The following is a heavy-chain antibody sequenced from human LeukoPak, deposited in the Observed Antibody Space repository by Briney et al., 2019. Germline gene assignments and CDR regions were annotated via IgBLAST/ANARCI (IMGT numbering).Heavy chain of an antibody. CDR1: GGSISSYY. V-gene: IGHV4-59*01. J-gene: IGHJ4*02. CDR3: ARVKRPYNWNREYYFDY. D-gene: IGHD1-20*01. CDR2: IYYSGST. Sequence: SETLSLTCTVSGGSISSYYWSWIRQPPGKGLEWIGYIYYSGSTNYNPSLKSRVTISVDTSKNQFSLKLSSVTAADTAAYYCARVKRPYNWNREYYFDYWGQGTLVTVSS.